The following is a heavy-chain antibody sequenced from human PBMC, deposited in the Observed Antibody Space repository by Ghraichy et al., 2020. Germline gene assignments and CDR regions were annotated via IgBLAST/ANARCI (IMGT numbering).Heavy chain of an antibody. CDR1: GGSFSGYY. CDR3: ARLVSFGVTTQLL. CDR2: INHSGST. J-gene: IGHJ4*02. D-gene: IGHD4-17*01. Sequence: SETLSLTCAVYGGSFSGYYWSWIRQPPGKGLEWIGEINHSGSTNYNPSLKSRVTISVDTSKNQFSLKLSSVTAADTAVYYCARLVSFGVTTQLLWGQGTLVTVSS. V-gene: IGHV4-34*01.